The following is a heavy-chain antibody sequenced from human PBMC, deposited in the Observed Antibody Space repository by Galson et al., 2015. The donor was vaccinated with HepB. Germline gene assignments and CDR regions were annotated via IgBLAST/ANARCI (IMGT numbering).Heavy chain of an antibody. CDR3: ARHPWIVAAFDY. V-gene: IGHV2-70*01. CDR2: VDWDENK. CDR1: GFSLSTNGMC. J-gene: IGHJ4*02. Sequence: PALVKPTQTLTLTCTFSGFSLSTNGMCVSWIRQPPGKALEWLALVDWDENKYYSTSLKTRLTISKDTSKNQVVLRMTSMDLVDTATYYCARHPWIVAAFDYWGQGTLVTVSS. D-gene: IGHD6-13*01.